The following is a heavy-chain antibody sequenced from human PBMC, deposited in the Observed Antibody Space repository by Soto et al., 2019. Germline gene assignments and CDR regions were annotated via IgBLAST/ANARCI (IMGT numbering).Heavy chain of an antibody. V-gene: IGHV4-59*01. D-gene: IGHD6-19*01. CDR2: VYYTGST. CDR1: GGSISGSY. CDR3: ARSVAVPGAHIDY. Sequence: QVQLQESGPGLVKPSETLSLTCSVSGGSISGSYWSWIRQSPGKGLECLGYVYYTGSTNYSPSLRSRVSISVDTSKNEFSLRLSSVTAADKAVYFCARSVAVPGAHIDYWGQGTQVTVSS. J-gene: IGHJ4*02.